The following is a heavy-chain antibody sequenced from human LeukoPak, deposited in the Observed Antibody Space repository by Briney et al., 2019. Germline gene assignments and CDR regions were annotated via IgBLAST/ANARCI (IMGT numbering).Heavy chain of an antibody. Sequence: GRSLRLSCAASGFTFSSYGMHWVRQAPGKGLEWVAVIWYDGSNKYYADSVKGRFTISRDNSKNTLYLQMNSLRAEDTAVYYCARGYYGSGSYPGYWGQGTLVTVSS. D-gene: IGHD3-10*01. CDR3: ARGYYGSGSYPGY. CDR1: GFTFSSYG. CDR2: IWYDGSNK. J-gene: IGHJ4*02. V-gene: IGHV3-33*01.